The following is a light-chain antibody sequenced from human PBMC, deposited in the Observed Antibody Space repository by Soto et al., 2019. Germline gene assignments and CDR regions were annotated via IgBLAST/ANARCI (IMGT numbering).Light chain of an antibody. V-gene: IGKV3-11*01. J-gene: IGKJ2*01. CDR3: QQRSNLPPYT. CDR1: QSVSSY. CDR2: DAS. Sequence: EIVLTQSPATLSLSPGERATLSCRASQSVSSYLAWYQQKPGQAPRLLIYDASNRATGIPARFSGSGSGTDFTLTISSLEPEDFAVYYCQQRSNLPPYTFGQGTKLELK.